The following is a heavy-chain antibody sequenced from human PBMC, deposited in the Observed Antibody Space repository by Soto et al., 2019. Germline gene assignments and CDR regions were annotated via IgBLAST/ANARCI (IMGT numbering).Heavy chain of an antibody. CDR1: GFTFSSYG. D-gene: IGHD3-3*01. Sequence: GGSLRLSCAASGFTFSSYGMHWVRQAPGKGLEWVAVISYDGNNRYYGDSVKGRFTISRDNSENTVYLQMNSLRVEDTAVYYCASTWSGYYYFDSWGQGTLVTVSS. J-gene: IGHJ4*02. V-gene: IGHV3-30*03. CDR2: ISYDGNNR. CDR3: ASTWSGYYYFDS.